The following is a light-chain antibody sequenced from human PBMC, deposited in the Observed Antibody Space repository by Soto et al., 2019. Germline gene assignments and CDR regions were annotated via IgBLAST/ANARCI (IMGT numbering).Light chain of an antibody. CDR3: QVWDSSTARV. CDR2: RDS. J-gene: IGLJ3*02. Sequence: SSELTQPLSVSVALGQTARITCGGNNIGSKNVHWYQQKPGQAPVLVIYRDSNRPSGIPERFSGSNSGNTATLTISRAQAGAEADYYCQVWDSSTARVFGGGTKLTVL. V-gene: IGLV3-9*01. CDR1: NIGSKN.